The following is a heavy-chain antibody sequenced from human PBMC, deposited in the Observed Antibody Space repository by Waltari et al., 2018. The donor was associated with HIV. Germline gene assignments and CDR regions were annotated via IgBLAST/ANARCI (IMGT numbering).Heavy chain of an antibody. D-gene: IGHD5-18*01. CDR1: GGSFSGFY. Sequence: QVQLHQWGAALLKPSETLSLTCGVYGGSFSGFYWTWIRQPPGKGLAWVGEINHSGNSNYNSSLKSRVTMSVDSSREQFSLSLTSLTAADTAVYYCARGGYNSGFSWFDPWGRGTLVTVSS. J-gene: IGHJ5*02. V-gene: IGHV4-34*01. CDR2: INHSGNS. CDR3: ARGGYNSGFSWFDP.